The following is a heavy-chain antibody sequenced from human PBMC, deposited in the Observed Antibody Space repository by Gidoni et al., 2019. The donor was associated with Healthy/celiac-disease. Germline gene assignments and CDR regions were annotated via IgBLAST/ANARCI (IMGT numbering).Heavy chain of an antibody. D-gene: IGHD3-22*01. CDR1: GFTCSSYS. Sequence: EVQLVESGGGLVKPGGSLRRSCAASGFTCSSYSMNWVRQAPGKGLDWFSSISSSSSYIYYADSVKGRFTISRDNAKNSLYLQMNSLRAEDTAVYYCARDGYYDSSGYYYGKKWCWGQGTLVTVSS. J-gene: IGHJ4*02. V-gene: IGHV3-21*01. CDR2: ISSSSSYI. CDR3: ARDGYYDSSGYYYGKKWC.